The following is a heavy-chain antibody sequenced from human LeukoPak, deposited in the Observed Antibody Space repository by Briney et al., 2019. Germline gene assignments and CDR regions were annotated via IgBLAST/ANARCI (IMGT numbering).Heavy chain of an antibody. CDR2: FDPEDGEI. Sequence: ASVKVSCKASGGTFTSYAFSWVRQAPGKGLEWMGGFDPEDGEIIYPQKFQVRVTMTEDIFTDTAYMELSSLRSEDTAVYYCATDHPMYGSGIHYWGQGTLVTVSS. CDR3: ATDHPMYGSGIHY. D-gene: IGHD3-10*01. V-gene: IGHV1-24*01. J-gene: IGHJ4*02. CDR1: GGTFTSYA.